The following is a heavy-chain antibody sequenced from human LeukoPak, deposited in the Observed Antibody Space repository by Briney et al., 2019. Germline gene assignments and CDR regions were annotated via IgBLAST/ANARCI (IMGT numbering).Heavy chain of an antibody. V-gene: IGHV3-23*01. D-gene: IGHD3-10*01. CDR3: AKDTYYGSGTFYDGYSDY. CDR1: GFTFSNYA. J-gene: IGHJ4*02. CDR2: ISGGRYTS. Sequence: AGGSLRLSCAASGFTFSNYAMSWVRQPPGKGLEWVSTISGGRYTSYYTDSVKGRFTISRDDSKNTLYLQMNSLRAEDTAIYYGAKDTYYGSGTFYDGYSDYWGQGDLVTVAS.